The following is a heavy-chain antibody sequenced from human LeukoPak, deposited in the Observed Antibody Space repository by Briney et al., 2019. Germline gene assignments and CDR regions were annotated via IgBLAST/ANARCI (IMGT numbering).Heavy chain of an antibody. J-gene: IGHJ4*02. Sequence: GGSLRLSCAASGFTFSSYSMNWVRQAPGKGLEWVSSNSSSSSYIYYADSVKGRFTISRDNAKNSLYLQMNSLRAEDTAVYYCARYDDSSGYYSYFDYWGQGTLVTVSS. D-gene: IGHD3-22*01. V-gene: IGHV3-21*01. CDR3: ARYDDSSGYYSYFDY. CDR1: GFTFSSYS. CDR2: NSSSSSYI.